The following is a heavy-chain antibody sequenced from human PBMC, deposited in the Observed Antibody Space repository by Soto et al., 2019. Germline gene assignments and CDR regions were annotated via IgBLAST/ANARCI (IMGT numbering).Heavy chain of an antibody. J-gene: IGHJ4*02. D-gene: IGHD6-13*01. CDR3: ARLYQEGYSSSWYDFDY. Sequence: ASVKVSCKASGYTFTSYDINWVRQATGQGLEWMGWMNPNSGNTGYAQKFQGRVTMTRNTSISTAYMELSSLRSEDTAVYYCARLYQEGYSSSWYDFDYWGQGTLATVSS. CDR2: MNPNSGNT. V-gene: IGHV1-8*01. CDR1: GYTFTSYD.